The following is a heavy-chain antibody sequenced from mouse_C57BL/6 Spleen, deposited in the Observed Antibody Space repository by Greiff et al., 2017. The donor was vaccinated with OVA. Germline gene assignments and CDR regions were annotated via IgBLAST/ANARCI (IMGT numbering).Heavy chain of an antibody. Sequence: QVQLQQSGAELARPGASVKLSCKASGYTFTSYGISWVKLRTGQGLEWIGEIYPRSGNTYYNEKFKGKATLTADKSSSTAYMELRSLTSEDSAVYFCASPASTTVVAPGAYWGQGTLVTVSA. CDR3: ASPASTTVVAPGAY. CDR1: GYTFTSYG. CDR2: IYPRSGNT. V-gene: IGHV1-81*01. D-gene: IGHD1-1*01. J-gene: IGHJ3*01.